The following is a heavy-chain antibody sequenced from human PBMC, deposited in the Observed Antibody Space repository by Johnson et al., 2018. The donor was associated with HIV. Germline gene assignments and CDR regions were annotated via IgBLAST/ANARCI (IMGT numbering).Heavy chain of an antibody. V-gene: IGHV3-66*01. CDR3: ARDSISCYSCAFDM. J-gene: IGHJ3*02. D-gene: IGHD2-2*01. Sequence: VQLVESGGGLVQPGGSLRLSCAASGFTVSSNYMSWVRQAPGKGLEWVSVIYSGGKTYTGRFTISRDNAKNSLYLQMNSLRPEDTAVYFCARDSISCYSCAFDMWGQGTMVTVSS. CDR1: GFTVSSNY. CDR2: IYSGGKT.